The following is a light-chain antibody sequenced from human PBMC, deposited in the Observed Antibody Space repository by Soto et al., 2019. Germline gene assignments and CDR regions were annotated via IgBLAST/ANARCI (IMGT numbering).Light chain of an antibody. Sequence: QSALTQPASVSGSPGQSITISCTGTSSDVGGYDYVSWYQHHPGKVPKLIIYEVSKRPSGVSHRFSGSKSGNTASLTISGLQTEDEAVYYCSSYTTTSALVFGGGTKLTVL. CDR1: SSDVGGYDY. J-gene: IGLJ2*01. CDR3: SSYTTTSALV. V-gene: IGLV2-14*01. CDR2: EVS.